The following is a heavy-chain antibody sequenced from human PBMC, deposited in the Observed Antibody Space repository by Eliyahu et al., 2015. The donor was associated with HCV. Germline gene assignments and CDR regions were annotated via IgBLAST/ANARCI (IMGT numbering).Heavy chain of an antibody. V-gene: IGHV3-15*01. Sequence: EVQLVESGGGLVKPGGSLRLXWXASGFPFRNAWMSWVRQAPGKGLEWVGRIKSKTDGGTTDYAAPVKGRFTISRDDSKNTLYLQMNSLKTEDTAVYYCTTVGYSSGWYFDYWGQGTLVTVSS. CDR1: GFPFRNAW. CDR2: IKSKTDGGTT. D-gene: IGHD6-19*01. CDR3: TTVGYSSGWYFDY. J-gene: IGHJ4*02.